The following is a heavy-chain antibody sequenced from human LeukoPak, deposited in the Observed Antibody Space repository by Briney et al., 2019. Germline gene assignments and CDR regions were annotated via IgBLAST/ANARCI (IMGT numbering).Heavy chain of an antibody. D-gene: IGHD5-18*01. CDR3: ARVRQLWSGGFDY. Sequence: GGSLRLSCAASGFTFSSYVMSWVRQAPGKGLEWVSGISGSGDSTYYADSVKGRFTISRDNSKNTLYLQMNSLRAEDTAVYYCARVRQLWSGGFDYWGQGTLVTVSS. J-gene: IGHJ4*02. CDR1: GFTFSSYV. V-gene: IGHV3-23*01. CDR2: ISGSGDST.